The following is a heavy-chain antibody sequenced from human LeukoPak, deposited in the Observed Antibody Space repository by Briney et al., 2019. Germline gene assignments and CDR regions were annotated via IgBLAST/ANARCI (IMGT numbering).Heavy chain of an antibody. D-gene: IGHD5-18*01. CDR1: GGTFISYA. V-gene: IGHV1-69*13. CDR3: ARGRGYSYGSPFDY. CDR2: INPIFGTA. Sequence: SVKVSCKASGGTFISYAISWVRQAPGQGLEWMGGINPIFGTANYAQKFQGRVTITADESTSTAYMELSSLRSEDTAVYYCARGRGYSYGSPFDYWGQGTLVTVSS. J-gene: IGHJ4*02.